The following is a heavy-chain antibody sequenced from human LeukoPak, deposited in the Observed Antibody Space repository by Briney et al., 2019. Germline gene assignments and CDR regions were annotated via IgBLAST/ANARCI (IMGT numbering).Heavy chain of an antibody. V-gene: IGHV3-30-3*01. CDR1: GFTFNNFG. CDR3: AKVYCGGDCSDNWFDP. CDR2: ISYDGDTK. D-gene: IGHD2-21*02. Sequence: GGSLRLSCAASGFTFNNFGFHWVRQAPGKGLEWVSFISYDGDTKSYADSVKGRFTISRDNSKNTLYLQMNSLRAEDTAVYYCAKVYCGGDCSDNWFDPWGQGTLVTVSS. J-gene: IGHJ5*02.